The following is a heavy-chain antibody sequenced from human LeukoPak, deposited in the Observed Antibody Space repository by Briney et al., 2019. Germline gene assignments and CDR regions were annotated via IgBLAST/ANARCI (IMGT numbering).Heavy chain of an antibody. V-gene: IGHV4-59*08. D-gene: IGHD3-22*01. CDR3: ARQPAGYYGKTGYYPYYFDY. CDR1: GGSISSYY. J-gene: IGHJ4*02. Sequence: SETLSLACTVSGGSISSYYWSWVRQPPGKGLEWIGYIFYTGSTKYGPSLNSRVTISLDTSKNQFSLKLSSVTAADTAVYYCARQPAGYYGKTGYYPYYFDYWGQGTLVTVSS. CDR2: IFYTGST.